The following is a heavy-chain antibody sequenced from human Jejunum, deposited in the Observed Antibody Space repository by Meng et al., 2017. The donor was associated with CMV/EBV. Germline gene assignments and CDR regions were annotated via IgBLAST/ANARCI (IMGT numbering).Heavy chain of an antibody. CDR3: AREMPMTCYFDQ. Sequence: QVQLVQSGAEVKKPGASVKVSCKASGYTFPSYGISWVRQAPGQGLQWMGLFNPNGDATTYSPRFQGRITLTGDTSTSTLYMELSSLTSDDTAVYYCAREMPMTCYFDQWGQGTLVTVSS. CDR2: FNPNGDAT. V-gene: IGHV1-18*01. D-gene: IGHD3-22*01. CDR1: GYTFPSYG. J-gene: IGHJ4*03.